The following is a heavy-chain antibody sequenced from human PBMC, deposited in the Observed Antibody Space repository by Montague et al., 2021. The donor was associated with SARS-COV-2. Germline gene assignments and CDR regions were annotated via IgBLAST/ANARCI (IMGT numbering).Heavy chain of an antibody. CDR1: GGSISSHD. CDR3: ARLPPNGRWYLDL. J-gene: IGHJ2*01. CDR2: ICYTGST. Sequence: SETLSLTCTVPGGSISSHDWTWIRQPPGKGLKWIGDICYTGSTNYNPSLKSRVAISVDTSKNQFSLSLRSVTAADTALYYCARLPPNGRWYLDLWGRGTLVTVSS. D-gene: IGHD2-8*01. V-gene: IGHV4-59*11.